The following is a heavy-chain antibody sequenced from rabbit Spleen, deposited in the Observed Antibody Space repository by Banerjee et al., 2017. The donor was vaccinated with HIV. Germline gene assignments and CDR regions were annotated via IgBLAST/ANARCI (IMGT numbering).Heavy chain of an antibody. CDR2: IDPVFGIT. CDR1: GFTISSYY. CDR3: ARDGAGGSYFAL. D-gene: IGHD8-1*01. V-gene: IGHV1S47*01. Sequence: QEQLVESGGGLVQPEGSLTLTCKVSGFTISSYYMNWVRQAPGKGLEWIGYIDPVFGITYYANWVNGRFSISRENAQNTVFLQMTSLTASDTATYFCARDGAGGSYFALWGPGTLVTVS. J-gene: IGHJ4*01.